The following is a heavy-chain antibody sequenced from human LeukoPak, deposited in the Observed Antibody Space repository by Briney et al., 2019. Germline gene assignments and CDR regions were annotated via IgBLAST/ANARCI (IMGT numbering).Heavy chain of an antibody. V-gene: IGHV4-4*07. J-gene: IGHJ3*02. CDR3: ARETAIEQWLVLSDDAFDI. CDR2: VYTSGST. Sequence: PSETLSLTCTVSGGSISSYYWSWIRQPAGKGLEWIGRVYTSGSTNHNPSLKSRVTMSVDTSKNQFSLKLSSVTAADTAVYYCARETAIEQWLVLSDDAFDIWGQGTLVTVSS. CDR1: GGSISSYY. D-gene: IGHD6-19*01.